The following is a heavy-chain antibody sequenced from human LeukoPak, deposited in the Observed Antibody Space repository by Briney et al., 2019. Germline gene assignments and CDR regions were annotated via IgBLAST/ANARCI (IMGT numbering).Heavy chain of an antibody. V-gene: IGHV4-30-4*08. Sequence: SQTLSLTCTVSGGSISSGDYYWSWIRQPPGKGLEWIGYIYYSGSTYYNPSLKSRVTISVDTSKNQFSLKLSSVTAADTAVYHCARSTPYYYDSSGYFDYWGQGALVTVSS. CDR1: GGSISSGDYY. D-gene: IGHD3-22*01. CDR3: ARSTPYYYDSSGYFDY. J-gene: IGHJ4*02. CDR2: IYYSGST.